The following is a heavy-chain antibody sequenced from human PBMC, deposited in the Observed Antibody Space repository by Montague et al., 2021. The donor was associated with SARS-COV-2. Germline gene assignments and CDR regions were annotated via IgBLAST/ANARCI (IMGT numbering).Heavy chain of an antibody. CDR2: IYYSGST. CDR1: SGSISTGHH. CDR3: ARDHGQWFGELWGHGLDV. Sequence: TLSLTCSVSSGSISTGHHWSWIRQHPMKGLEWIGYIYYSGSTYYNPSFKGRVTISIDTAKNQFSLELTSMTAADTAVYYCARDHGQWFGELWGHGLDVWAKGPRSSSR. V-gene: IGHV4-31*03. D-gene: IGHD3-10*01. J-gene: IGHJ6*02.